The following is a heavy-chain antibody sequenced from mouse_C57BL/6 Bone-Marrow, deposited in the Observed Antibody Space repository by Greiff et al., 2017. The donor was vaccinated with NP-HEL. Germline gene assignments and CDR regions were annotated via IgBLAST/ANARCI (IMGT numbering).Heavy chain of an antibody. CDR3: ARGWLLPYWYFDV. D-gene: IGHD2-3*01. CDR2: IYPSASAT. J-gene: IGHJ1*03. Sequence: LSCPSSFFTFSISLIPFVPPLPLHFLDWICNIYPSASATHYNQKFKDNATLTVDKSSSTAYMQLSSLTSEDSAVYYCARGWLLPYWYFDVWGTGTTVTVSS. V-gene: IGHV1-52*01. CDR1: FFTFSISL.